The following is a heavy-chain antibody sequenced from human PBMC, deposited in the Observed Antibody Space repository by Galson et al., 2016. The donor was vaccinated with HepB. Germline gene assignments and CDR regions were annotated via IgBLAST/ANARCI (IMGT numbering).Heavy chain of an antibody. Sequence: SVKVSCKASGYTFRSYGISWVRQAPGQGLEWMGWISPYNGDRNYAQNLQGRVSMTADTSTTTAYMELRSLRSGDTAVYYCARKPPPRRHYYGMDVWGQGTTVTVSS. CDR2: ISPYNGDR. CDR1: GYTFRSYG. J-gene: IGHJ6*02. D-gene: IGHD6-6*01. V-gene: IGHV1-18*01. CDR3: ARKPPPRRHYYGMDV.